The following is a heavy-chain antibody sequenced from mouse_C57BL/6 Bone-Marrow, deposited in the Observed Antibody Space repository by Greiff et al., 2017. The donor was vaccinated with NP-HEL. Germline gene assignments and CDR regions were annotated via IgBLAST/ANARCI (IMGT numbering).Heavy chain of an antibody. CDR1: GYSITSGYY. V-gene: IGHV3-6*01. D-gene: IGHD1-1*01. CDR3: ARELLTTDYYAMDY. CDR2: ISYDGSN. J-gene: IGHJ4*01. Sequence: DVKLQESGPGLVKPSQSLSLTCSVTGYSITSGYYWNWIRQFPGNKLEWMGYISYDGSNNYNPSLKNRISITRDTSKNQFFLKLNSVTTEDTATYYCARELLTTDYYAMDYWGQGTSVTVSS.